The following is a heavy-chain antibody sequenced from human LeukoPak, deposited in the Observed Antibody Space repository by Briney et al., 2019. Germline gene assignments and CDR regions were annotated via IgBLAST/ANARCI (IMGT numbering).Heavy chain of an antibody. CDR1: GYTFTSYG. Sequence: ASVKVSCKASGYTFTSYGISWVRQAPGQGLEWMGRINPNSGGTNYAQKFQGRVTMTRDTSISTAYMELSRLRSDDTAVYYCARSNGDYERDGWFDPWGQGTLVTVSS. J-gene: IGHJ5*02. CDR2: INPNSGGT. CDR3: ARSNGDYERDGWFDP. D-gene: IGHD4-17*01. V-gene: IGHV1-2*06.